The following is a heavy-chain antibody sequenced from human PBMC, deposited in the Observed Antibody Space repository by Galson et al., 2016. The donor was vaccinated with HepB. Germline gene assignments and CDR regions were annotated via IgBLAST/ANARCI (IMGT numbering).Heavy chain of an antibody. V-gene: IGHV3-49*03. CDR3: SRNDILLVGYYYALDV. D-gene: IGHD3-9*01. Sequence: SLRLSCAASGFTFGNYGVSWCRRAPGKGLEWVGFIRSKAYGGTTEYAESVKGRFTISRDDSKSIAYLQMKSLKTEDTAVYYCSRNDILLVGYYYALDVWGQGTTVTVSS. CDR1: GFTFGNYG. CDR2: IRSKAYGGTT. J-gene: IGHJ6*02.